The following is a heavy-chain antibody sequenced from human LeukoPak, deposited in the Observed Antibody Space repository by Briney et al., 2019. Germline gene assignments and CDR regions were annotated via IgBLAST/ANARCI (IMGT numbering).Heavy chain of an antibody. CDR3: ANVGSGDFDL. Sequence: GGSPRLSCAASGFTFSDYTMNWVRQAPGKGLEWISYISSSSNTIYYADSVKGRFTISRDNAKNSLYLQMNSLRAEDTAVYYCANVGSGDFDLWGRGTLVTVSS. CDR1: GFTFSDYT. D-gene: IGHD3-10*01. J-gene: IGHJ2*01. V-gene: IGHV3-48*01. CDR2: ISSSSNTI.